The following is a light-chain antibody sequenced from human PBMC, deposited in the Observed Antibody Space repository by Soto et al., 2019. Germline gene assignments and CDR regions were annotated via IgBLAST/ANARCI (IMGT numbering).Light chain of an antibody. CDR1: QDISTW. CDR3: QQAASFPIT. CDR2: SAS. J-gene: IGKJ5*01. Sequence: DTQVTQSPSSVSASVGDRVTMTCRASQDISTWLAWYQLIPGKAPKLLIYSASTLVNGVPSRFSGSGSGADFTLTISSLQPEDVAAYYCQQAASFPITFGQGTRLEIK. V-gene: IGKV1-12*01.